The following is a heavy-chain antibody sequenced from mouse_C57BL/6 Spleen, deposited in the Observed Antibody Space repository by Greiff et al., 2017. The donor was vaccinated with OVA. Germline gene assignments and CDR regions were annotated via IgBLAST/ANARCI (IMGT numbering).Heavy chain of an antibody. V-gene: IGHV1-26*01. CDR2: INPNNGGT. CDR1: GYTFTDYY. D-gene: IGHD1-1*01. Sequence: EVQLQQSGPELVKPGASVKISCKASGYTFTDYYMNWVKQSHGKSLEWIGDINPNNGGTSYNQKFKGKATLTVDKSSSPAYMELRSLTSETSAVYYCARWPLRYYGSVDYWGQGTTLTVSS. J-gene: IGHJ2*01. CDR3: ARWPLRYYGSVDY.